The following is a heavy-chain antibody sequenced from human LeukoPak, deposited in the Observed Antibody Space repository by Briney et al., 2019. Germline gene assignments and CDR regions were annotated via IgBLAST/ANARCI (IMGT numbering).Heavy chain of an antibody. J-gene: IGHJ4*02. CDR1: GGTFSSYA. V-gene: IGHV1-69*13. D-gene: IGHD6-19*01. CDR3: ARDGNIAVAGTFAY. Sequence: SVKVSCKASGGTFSSYAISWVRQAPGQGLEWMGGIIPIFGTANYAQKFQGRVTITADESTSTAYMELSSLRSEDTAVYYCARDGNIAVAGTFAYWGQGTLVTVSS. CDR2: IIPIFGTA.